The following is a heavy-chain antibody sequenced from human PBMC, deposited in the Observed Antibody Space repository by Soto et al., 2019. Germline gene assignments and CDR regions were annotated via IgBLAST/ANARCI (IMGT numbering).Heavy chain of an antibody. Sequence: ASVKVSCKASGGSFTYTLSWVRQAPGQGLEWMGGIIPIFGTTNYAQKLQGRVTITADESTKTAYMELNTLRSEDTAVYYCARLHSHGTYGMDVWGQGTTVTVSS. D-gene: IGHD5-18*01. J-gene: IGHJ6*02. CDR2: IIPIFGTT. CDR3: ARLHSHGTYGMDV. CDR1: GGSFTYT. V-gene: IGHV1-69*13.